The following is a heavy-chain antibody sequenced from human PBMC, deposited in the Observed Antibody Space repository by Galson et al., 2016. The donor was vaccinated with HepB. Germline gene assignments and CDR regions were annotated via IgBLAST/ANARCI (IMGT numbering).Heavy chain of an antibody. CDR2: IYYSGST. CDR3: ATASQLPSRVAY. D-gene: IGHD2-2*01. V-gene: IGHV4-31*03. Sequence: TLSLTCTVSGDSISSGGYYWSWIRQHSGKGLEWIGYIYYSGSTYYNPSLKGRVTMSVDTSKNQFSLRLSSVTAADTAVYYCATASQLPSRVAYWGQGTLVTVSS. J-gene: IGHJ4*02. CDR1: GDSISSGGYY.